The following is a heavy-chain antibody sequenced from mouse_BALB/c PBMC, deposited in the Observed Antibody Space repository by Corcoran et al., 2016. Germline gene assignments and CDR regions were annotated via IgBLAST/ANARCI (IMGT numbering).Heavy chain of an antibody. Sequence: QVQLQQSGPDLVKPGASVKISCTASGYSFTSYYIHWVKQRPGQGLEWIGWICPGSGNTKYNEKFKGKATLTADTSSSTAYMQLSSLTSEDSAVYFCAKTARATYYFDYWGQGTTLTVSS. CDR3: AKTARATYYFDY. D-gene: IGHD3-2*01. J-gene: IGHJ2*01. CDR1: GYSFTSYY. CDR2: ICPGSGNT. V-gene: IGHV1-66*01.